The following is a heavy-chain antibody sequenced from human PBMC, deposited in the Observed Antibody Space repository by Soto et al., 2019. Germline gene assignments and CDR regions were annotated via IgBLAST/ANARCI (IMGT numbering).Heavy chain of an antibody. CDR3: ARYGGNHIGNWFDP. J-gene: IGHJ5*02. CDR2: IYYSGST. D-gene: IGHD2-15*01. V-gene: IGHV4-30-4*01. CDR1: GGSISSGNYY. Sequence: SETLSLTCTVSGGSISSGNYYWSWIRQPPGKGLEWIGYIYYSGSTYYNPSLKSRVTISVDTSKNHFSLRLSSVTAADTAVYYCARYGGNHIGNWFDPWGQGTLVTVSS.